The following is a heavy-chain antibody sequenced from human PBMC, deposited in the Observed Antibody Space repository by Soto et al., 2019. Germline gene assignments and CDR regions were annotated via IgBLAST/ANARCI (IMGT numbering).Heavy chain of an antibody. CDR2: INPNSGDT. D-gene: IGHD4-17*01. Sequence: QVKLVQSGTEMKKPGASVKVSCKASGNIFTDHYVHWLRQARGQGLEWMGWINPNSGDTNYAQKFQGRVTMTRDMSISLVYMELTRLTSDDTAVYFCARDITVSTMGFDYWGQGTLVTVSS. V-gene: IGHV1-2*02. J-gene: IGHJ4*02. CDR3: ARDITVSTMGFDY. CDR1: GNIFTDHY.